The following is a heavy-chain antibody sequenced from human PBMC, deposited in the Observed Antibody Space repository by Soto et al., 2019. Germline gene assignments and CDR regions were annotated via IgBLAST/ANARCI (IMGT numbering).Heavy chain of an antibody. V-gene: IGHV4-4*07. CDR2: IYGSGST. J-gene: IGHJ5*02. D-gene: IGHD3-3*01. CDR3: ARGQRFSDWFDP. CDR1: GGAIGSHY. Sequence: SETLSLTCTISGGAIGSHYWTWVRQPAGKGLEWIGRIYGSGSTKYNPSLQSRVTMSLDTSKNQFSLRLESVTAADTAVYYCARGQRFSDWFDPWGQGTLVTVSS.